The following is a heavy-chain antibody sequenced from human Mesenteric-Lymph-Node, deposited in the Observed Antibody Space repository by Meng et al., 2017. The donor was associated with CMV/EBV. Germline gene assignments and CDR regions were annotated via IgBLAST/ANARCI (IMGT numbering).Heavy chain of an antibody. CDR2: IYSGGST. D-gene: IGHD4-23*01. V-gene: IGHV3-66*02. CDR1: GFTVSSNY. Sequence: GESLKISCAASGFTVSSNYMSWVRQAPGKGLEWVSVIYSGGSTYYADSVKGRFTVSRDNSNNTLYLQMNSLRTEDTAVYHCARDGGELLRWEYWFDPWGQGTLVTVSS. CDR3: ARDGGELLRWEYWFDP. J-gene: IGHJ5*02.